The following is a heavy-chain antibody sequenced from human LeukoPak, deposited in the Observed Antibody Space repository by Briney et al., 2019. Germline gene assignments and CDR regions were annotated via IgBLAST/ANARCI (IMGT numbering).Heavy chain of an antibody. D-gene: IGHD3-10*01. CDR1: GGSISSGSYY. Sequence: SQTLSLTCTVSGGSISSGSYYWSWIRQPAGTRLEWIGRIYTSESTNYNPSLKSRVTLSVDTSRNQFSLKLGSVTAADTAVYYCARGLWFGDENPPYFDYWGQGILVTVSS. J-gene: IGHJ4*02. V-gene: IGHV4-61*02. CDR2: IYTSEST. CDR3: ARGLWFGDENPPYFDY.